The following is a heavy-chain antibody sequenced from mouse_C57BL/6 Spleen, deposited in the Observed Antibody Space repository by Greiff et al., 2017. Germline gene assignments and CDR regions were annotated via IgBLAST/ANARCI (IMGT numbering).Heavy chain of an antibody. CDR2: IYPSDSET. D-gene: IGHD2-1*01. CDR3: ARAYGNQGYFDY. CDR1: GYTFTSYW. V-gene: IGHV1-61*01. J-gene: IGHJ2*01. Sequence: QVQLQQPGAELVRPGSSVKLSCKASGYTFTSYWMDWVKQRPGQGLEWIGNIYPSDSETHYNQKFKDKATLTVDKSSSTASLQLRSLTSEDSAVYYCARAYGNQGYFDYWGQGTTLTVSS.